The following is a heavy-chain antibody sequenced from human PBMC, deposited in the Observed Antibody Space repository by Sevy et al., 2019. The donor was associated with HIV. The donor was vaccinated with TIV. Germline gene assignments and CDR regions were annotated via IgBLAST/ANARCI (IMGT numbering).Heavy chain of an antibody. J-gene: IGHJ6*03. CDR2: ISGSGGST. CDR1: GFTFSSYA. D-gene: IGHD6-13*01. Sequence: GGSLRLSCAASGFTFSSYAMSWVRQAPGKGLEWVSAISGSGGSTYYAGSVKGRFTISRDNSKNTLYLQMNSLRAEDTAVYYCAKAVSYSSSWYLNDYYYMDVWGKGTTVTVSS. CDR3: AKAVSYSSSWYLNDYYYMDV. V-gene: IGHV3-23*01.